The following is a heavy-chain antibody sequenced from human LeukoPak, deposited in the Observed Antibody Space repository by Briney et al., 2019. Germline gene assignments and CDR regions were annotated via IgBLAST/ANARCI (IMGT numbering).Heavy chain of an antibody. CDR2: ISGSGGTT. J-gene: IGHJ4*02. CDR3: AKDLDSGYGIQFDC. D-gene: IGHD5-12*01. Sequence: GGSLRLSCAASGFTFRNYAMSWVRQAPGKGLEWVAHISGSGGTTSYADSVKGRFTISRDTSTNTLFLQMDSLRADDTAVFYCAKDLDSGYGIQFDCWGQGTLVTVSS. V-gene: IGHV3-23*01. CDR1: GFTFRNYA.